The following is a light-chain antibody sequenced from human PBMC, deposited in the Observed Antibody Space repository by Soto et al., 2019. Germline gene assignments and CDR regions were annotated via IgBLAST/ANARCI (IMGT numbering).Light chain of an antibody. CDR2: GAS. CDR1: QSVSNNY. Sequence: EMVLTQSPGTLSLSPGERATLSCRAIQSVSNNYLAWYQQKPGQAPRLLIYGASNRATGIPDRFSGSGSGTDFTLTISRLEPEDFAVYYCQQYGSSGTFGQGTKVDIK. V-gene: IGKV3-20*01. J-gene: IGKJ1*01. CDR3: QQYGSSGT.